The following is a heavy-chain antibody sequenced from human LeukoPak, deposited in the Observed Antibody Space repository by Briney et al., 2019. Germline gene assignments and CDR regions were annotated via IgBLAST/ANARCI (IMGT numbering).Heavy chain of an antibody. CDR1: GYTFTTYA. J-gene: IGHJ4*02. V-gene: IGHV1-3*01. CDR2: INAGNGNT. CDR3: ARQDSSGYYYDY. Sequence: ASVKVSCKASGYTFTTYAMHWVRQAPGQRLEWMGWINAGNGNTKYLQKFQGRVTITRDTSASTAYMELSSLRSEDTAVYYCARQDSSGYYYDYWGQGTLVTVSS. D-gene: IGHD3-22*01.